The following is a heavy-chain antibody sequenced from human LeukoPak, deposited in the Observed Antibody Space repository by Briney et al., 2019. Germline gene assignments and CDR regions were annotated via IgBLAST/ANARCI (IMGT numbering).Heavy chain of an antibody. CDR1: GYTFTSYG. J-gene: IGHJ4*02. CDR2: ISAYNGNT. Sequence: ASVKVSCKASGYTFTSYGISWVRQAPGQGLEWMGWISAYNGNTNYAQKLQGRVTVTTDTSTSTAYMELRSLRSDDTAVYYCARDRILLWFGELSQGSYFDYWGQGTLVTVSS. D-gene: IGHD3-10*01. CDR3: ARDRILLWFGELSQGSYFDY. V-gene: IGHV1-18*01.